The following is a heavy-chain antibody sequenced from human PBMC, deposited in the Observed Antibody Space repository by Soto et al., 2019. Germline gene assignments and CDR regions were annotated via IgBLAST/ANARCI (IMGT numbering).Heavy chain of an antibody. V-gene: IGHV1-24*01. D-gene: IGHD6-6*01. Sequence: RASVKVSCKVSGYTLTELSMHWVRQAPGKGLEWMGGFDPEDGETIYAQKFQGRVTMTEDTSTDTAYMELSSLRSEDTAVYYCATDLPLGIAARPRYYYMDVWGKGTTVTVSS. CDR2: FDPEDGET. CDR3: ATDLPLGIAARPRYYYMDV. J-gene: IGHJ6*03. CDR1: GYTLTELS.